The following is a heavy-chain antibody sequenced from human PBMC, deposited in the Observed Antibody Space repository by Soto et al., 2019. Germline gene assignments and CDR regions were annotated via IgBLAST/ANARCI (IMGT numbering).Heavy chain of an antibody. Sequence: EVQLVESGGGLIQPGGSLRLSCAASGLTVSSNYMNWVRQAPGKGLEWVSLIYTGGGTYYADSVKGRFTVSRDNSKNTLYFQMNSLRAEDTAVYYCARMGQWRVPGDYYYGMDVWGQGTSVTVSS. CDR1: GLTVSSNY. J-gene: IGHJ6*02. D-gene: IGHD6-19*01. CDR3: ARMGQWRVPGDYYYGMDV. V-gene: IGHV3-53*01. CDR2: IYTGGGT.